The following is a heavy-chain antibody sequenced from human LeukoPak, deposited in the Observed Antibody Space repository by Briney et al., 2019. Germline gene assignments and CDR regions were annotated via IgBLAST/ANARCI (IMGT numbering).Heavy chain of an antibody. CDR1: GFTFDDYA. CDR2: ISWNSGSI. CDR3: AKSSSIAAAGRTDY. J-gene: IGHJ4*02. Sequence: GGSLRLSCAASGFTFDDYAMHWVRQAPGKGLEWVSGISWNSGSIGYADSVKGRFTISRDNAKNSLYLQMNSLRAEDTAVYYCAKSSSIAAAGRTDYWGQGTLVTVSS. D-gene: IGHD6-13*01. V-gene: IGHV3-9*01.